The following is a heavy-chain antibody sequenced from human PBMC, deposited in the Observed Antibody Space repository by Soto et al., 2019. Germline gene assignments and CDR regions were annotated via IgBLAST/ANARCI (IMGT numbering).Heavy chain of an antibody. V-gene: IGHV3-64D*06. CDR3: VKGGYSYAYRAFDI. J-gene: IGHJ3*02. Sequence: GGSLRLSCSASGFIFRSYTMYWVRQAPGKGLEYVSAISSNGGSTYDADSVKDRFIISRDNSKNTLYLQMRGLRAEDTAVYYCVKGGYSYAYRAFDIWGQGTMVTVS. CDR1: GFIFRSYT. D-gene: IGHD3-16*01. CDR2: ISSNGGST.